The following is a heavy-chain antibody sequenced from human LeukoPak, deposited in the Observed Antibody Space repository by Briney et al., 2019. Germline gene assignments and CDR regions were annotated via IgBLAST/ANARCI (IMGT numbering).Heavy chain of an antibody. D-gene: IGHD3-10*01. J-gene: IGHJ6*02. Sequence: SETLSLTCGVHGGSFTGYYWSWIRQPPGKGLEWIGEINHSGSTNYNPSLKSRVTISVDTSKNQFSLKLRSVTAADTAVYYCARLLWFGLPQRMDVWGQGTTVTVSS. CDR2: INHSGST. CDR3: ARLLWFGLPQRMDV. CDR1: GGSFTGYY. V-gene: IGHV4-34*01.